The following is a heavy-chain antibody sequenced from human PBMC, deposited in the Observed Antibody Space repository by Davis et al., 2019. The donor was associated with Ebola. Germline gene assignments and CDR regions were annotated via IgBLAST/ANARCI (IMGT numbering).Heavy chain of an antibody. V-gene: IGHV1-69*04. Sequence: SVKVSCKASGGTFSSYAISWVRQAPGQGLEWMGRIIPILGIANYAQKFQGRVTITADKSTSTAYMELSSLRSEDTAVYYCARGKDNGAPFDPWGQGTLVTVSS. D-gene: IGHD2-8*01. CDR1: GGTFSSYA. CDR3: ARGKDNGAPFDP. CDR2: IIPILGIA. J-gene: IGHJ5*02.